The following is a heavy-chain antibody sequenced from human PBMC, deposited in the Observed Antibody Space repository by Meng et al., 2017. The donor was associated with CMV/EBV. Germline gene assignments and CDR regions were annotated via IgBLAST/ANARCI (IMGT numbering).Heavy chain of an antibody. Sequence: KVSCKGSGYSFTSYWIGWVRQMPGKGLDWMGIIYPGDSDTRYSPSFQGQVTLSADKSISTAYLQWSSLKASDTAMYYCATAPIEMATNGGFFDYWGQGTLVTVSS. D-gene: IGHD5-24*01. V-gene: IGHV5-51*01. J-gene: IGHJ4*02. CDR2: IYPGDSDT. CDR1: GYSFTSYW. CDR3: ATAPIEMATNGGFFDY.